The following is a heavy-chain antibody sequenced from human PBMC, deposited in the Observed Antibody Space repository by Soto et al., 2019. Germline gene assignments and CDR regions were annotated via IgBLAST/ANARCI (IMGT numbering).Heavy chain of an antibody. D-gene: IGHD6-13*01. J-gene: IGHJ4*02. CDR2: IFSNDEK. CDR1: GFSLSNNRMG. Sequence: SGAKLVNATETVTLTCTVSGFSLSNNRMGVSWIRQPPGKALEWLAHIFSNDEKSYSTSLKSRLTISKDTSKSQVVLTMTNMDPVDTATYYCARTYSNSWSYFDYWGQGALVTVSS. CDR3: ARTYSNSWSYFDY. V-gene: IGHV2-26*01.